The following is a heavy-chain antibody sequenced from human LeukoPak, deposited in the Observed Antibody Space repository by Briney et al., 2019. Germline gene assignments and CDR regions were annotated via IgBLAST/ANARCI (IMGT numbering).Heavy chain of an antibody. Sequence: GGSLRLSCAASGFTFSNYGMHWVRQAPGKGLEWVALILYDGSNVYYTDSVKGRFTISRDNSKNTLYLQMNSLRAEDTAVYYCARDREGYSYGFVFTDSWGQGTLVTVSS. J-gene: IGHJ4*02. CDR2: ILYDGSNV. CDR3: ARDREGYSYGFVFTDS. D-gene: IGHD5-18*01. CDR1: GFTFSNYG. V-gene: IGHV3-33*01.